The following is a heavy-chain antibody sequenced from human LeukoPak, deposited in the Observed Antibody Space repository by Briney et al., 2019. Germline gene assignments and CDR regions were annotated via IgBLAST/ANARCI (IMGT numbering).Heavy chain of an antibody. CDR2: IWYDGKNDQ. CDR1: GFTFSRYG. J-gene: IGHJ3*02. V-gene: IGHV3-30*02. CDR3: AKDRCSSPTCREAFEI. Sequence: GGSLRLSCAVSGFTFSRYGMHWIRQAPGKGMEWVAFIWYDGKNDQEYAESVKGRFTISRDNSKNTLYMQMNRLRTEDTAMYYCAKDRCSSPTCREAFEIWGQGTLVTVSS. D-gene: IGHD2-2*01.